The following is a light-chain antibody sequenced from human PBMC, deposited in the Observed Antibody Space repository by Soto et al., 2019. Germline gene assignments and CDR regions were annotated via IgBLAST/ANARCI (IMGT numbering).Light chain of an antibody. CDR2: EGT. V-gene: IGLV2-23*01. CDR1: TSDVGGYNL. Sequence: QSVLTQPASVSGSPGQSITISCSGPTSDVGGYNLVSWYQQHTAKAPKLLIYEGTQRPSGVSSRFSGPKSGNTASLTISGLQAEDEADYYCCSYASSSSYVFGTGTKVTVL. J-gene: IGLJ1*01. CDR3: CSYASSSSYV.